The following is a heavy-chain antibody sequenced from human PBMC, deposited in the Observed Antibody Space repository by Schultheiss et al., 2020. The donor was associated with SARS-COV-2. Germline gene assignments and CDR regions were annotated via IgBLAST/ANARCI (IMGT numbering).Heavy chain of an antibody. CDR2: ISWNSGSI. D-gene: IGHD5-18*01. CDR1: GFTFDDYA. V-gene: IGHV3-9*01. Sequence: GGSLRLSCAASGFTFDDYAMHWVRQAPGKGLEWVSGISWNSGSIGYADSVKGRFTISRDNAKNSLYLQMNSLRAEDTAVYYCARGAYSYGNYYYGMDVWGQGTTVTVSS. J-gene: IGHJ6*02. CDR3: ARGAYSYGNYYYGMDV.